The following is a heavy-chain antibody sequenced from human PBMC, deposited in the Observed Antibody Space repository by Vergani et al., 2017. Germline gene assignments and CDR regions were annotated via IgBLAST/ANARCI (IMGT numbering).Heavy chain of an antibody. J-gene: IGHJ4*02. CDR3: AKNWGSVY. V-gene: IGHV3-23*01. CDR1: GFSFPGYA. CDR2: ISGSGGST. D-gene: IGHD7-27*01. Sequence: EVQLLESGGGLVQPGGSLRLSCEASGFSFPGYAMSWVRQAPGKGLEWVSAISGSGGSTYYADSVKGRFTISRDNSKNTLYLQMNSLRAEDTAVYYCAKNWGSVYWGQGTLVTVSS.